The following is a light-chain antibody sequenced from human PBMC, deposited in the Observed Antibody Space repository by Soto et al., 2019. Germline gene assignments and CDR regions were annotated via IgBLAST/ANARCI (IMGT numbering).Light chain of an antibody. CDR1: SSDIGGYNS. Sequence: QSALTQSPSASGSPGQSVTISCTGTSSDIGGYNSVSWYQQHPGKAPKLMIYEGSKRPSGFSNRFSGSKSGNTASLTISGLQAEDEADYHCCSYAGSSTWVFGTGTKLTVL. V-gene: IGLV2-23*01. J-gene: IGLJ1*01. CDR3: CSYAGSSTWV. CDR2: EGS.